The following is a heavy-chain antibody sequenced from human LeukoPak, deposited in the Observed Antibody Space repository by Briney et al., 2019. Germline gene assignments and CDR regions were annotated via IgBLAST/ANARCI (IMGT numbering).Heavy chain of an antibody. CDR1: GFTFSSYW. Sequence: GGSLRLSCAASGFTFSSYWMHWVRQGPGKGLVWVSRISTDGSSTDYADSVKGRFTISRENAKNTLYLQMNSLRAEDTAVYYCARTRTLPIAGGFDTWGQDPWSPSPQ. CDR2: ISTDGSST. J-gene: IGHJ5*01. V-gene: IGHV3-74*01. D-gene: IGHD3-16*01. CDR3: ARTRTLPIAGGFDT.